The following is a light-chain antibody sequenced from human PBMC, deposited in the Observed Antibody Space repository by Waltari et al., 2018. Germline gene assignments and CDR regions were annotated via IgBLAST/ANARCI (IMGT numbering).Light chain of an antibody. J-gene: IGLJ2*01. CDR2: DVT. Sequence: SSDIGVYNNVSWYQQHPGKAPKLIIYDVTERPSGVSNRFSGSKSGNTASLTISGLQTDDESDYSYSDISISLLFGGGTKLTVL. CDR1: SSDIGVYNN. CDR3: SDISISLL. V-gene: IGLV2-14*03.